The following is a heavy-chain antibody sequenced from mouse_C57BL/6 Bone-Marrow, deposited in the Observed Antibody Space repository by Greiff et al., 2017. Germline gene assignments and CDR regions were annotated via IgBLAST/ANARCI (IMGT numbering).Heavy chain of an antibody. D-gene: IGHD2-4*01. CDR2: FYPGSGSI. CDR3: ARHERYYDYEGYFDY. V-gene: IGHV1-62-2*01. CDR1: GYIFTEYT. J-gene: IGHJ2*01. Sequence: GAELVKPGASVQLSCKASGYIFTEYTIHWVKQRSGQGLEWIGWFYPGSGSIKYNERFKDKATLTADKSSNTVYMELSRLTSEDSAVYFCARHERYYDYEGYFDYWGQGTTLTVSS.